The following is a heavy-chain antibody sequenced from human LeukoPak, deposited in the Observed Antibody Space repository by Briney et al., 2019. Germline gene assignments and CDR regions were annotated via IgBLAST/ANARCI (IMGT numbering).Heavy chain of an antibody. CDR2: ISSSGSTI. Sequence: GGSLRLSCAASGFTFSSYEMNWVRQAPGKGLEWVSYISSSGSTIYYADSVKGRFTISRDNAKNSLYLQMNSLRAEDTAVYYCAKSGRYCSGGSCFDFDYWGQGTLVTVSS. J-gene: IGHJ4*02. D-gene: IGHD2-15*01. V-gene: IGHV3-48*03. CDR1: GFTFSSYE. CDR3: AKSGRYCSGGSCFDFDY.